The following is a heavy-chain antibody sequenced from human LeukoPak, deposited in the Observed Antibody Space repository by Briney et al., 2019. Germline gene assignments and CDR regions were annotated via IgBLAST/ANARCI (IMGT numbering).Heavy chain of an antibody. CDR3: ASGNDYPYYYYYMDV. Sequence: SETLSLTCTVSGASISSSSYYWGYFRQPPGKGLEWIGSVYYNGNTYYNPSLKSRVTISVDTSKNQFSLKLSSVTAADTAVYYCASGNDYPYYYYYMDVWGKGTTVTVSS. CDR1: GASISSSSYY. D-gene: IGHD4-11*01. CDR2: VYYNGNT. V-gene: IGHV4-39*07. J-gene: IGHJ6*03.